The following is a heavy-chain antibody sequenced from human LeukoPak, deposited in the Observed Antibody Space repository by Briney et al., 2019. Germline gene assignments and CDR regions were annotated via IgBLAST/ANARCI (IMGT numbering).Heavy chain of an antibody. CDR3: ARKGSGWAGYYYYYMDV. J-gene: IGHJ6*03. Sequence: ASVKVSCKASRYTFTNYDINWVRQATGQGLEWMGWMNPNSGNTGYAQKFQGRVTMTRNTSINTAYMELSSLRSEDTAVYYCARKGSGWAGYYYYYMDVWGKGTTVTISS. CDR1: RYTFTNYD. D-gene: IGHD6-19*01. V-gene: IGHV1-8*01. CDR2: MNPNSGNT.